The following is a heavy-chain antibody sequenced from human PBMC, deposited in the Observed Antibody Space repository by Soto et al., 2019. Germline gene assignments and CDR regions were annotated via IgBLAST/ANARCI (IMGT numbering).Heavy chain of an antibody. CDR3: ARRPLGLLGTHYGMDV. D-gene: IGHD2-21*01. CDR1: GYSFTNYW. Sequence: GESLKISCKGSGYSFTNYWISWGRQMPGKGLEWMGRIDPSDSYTNYSPSFQGHVTISADKSISTAYLQWSSLKASDTAMYYCARRPLGLLGTHYGMDVWGQGTTVTVSS. J-gene: IGHJ6*02. CDR2: IDPSDSYT. V-gene: IGHV5-10-1*01.